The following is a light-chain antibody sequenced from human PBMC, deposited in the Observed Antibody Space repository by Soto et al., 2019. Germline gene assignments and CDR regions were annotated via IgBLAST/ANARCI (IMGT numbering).Light chain of an antibody. CDR1: QSVSSN. CDR2: DAS. CDR3: LQDYNYPIT. Sequence: EIVMMRSPATLSVSPGESATLSCRASQSVSSNLAWYQQKPGQAPRLLIYDASTRATVIPARFSGSGSGTEFTLTISSLQSEDFATYYCLQDYNYPITFGQGTRLEI. J-gene: IGKJ5*01. V-gene: IGKV3-15*01.